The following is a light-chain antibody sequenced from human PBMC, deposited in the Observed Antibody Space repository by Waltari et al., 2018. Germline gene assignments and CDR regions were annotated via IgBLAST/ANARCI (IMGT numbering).Light chain of an antibody. J-gene: IGKJ4*01. Sequence: IQLTQSPSFLSASVADRLTLTCRASQGIISYLAWYQQKPGKDPKLLIYAASTLQSGVPSSFSGSGSGTEFTLTISSLQPEDFATYYCLQLNSYPLTFGGGTKVEIK. V-gene: IGKV1-9*01. CDR1: QGIISY. CDR2: AAS. CDR3: LQLNSYPLT.